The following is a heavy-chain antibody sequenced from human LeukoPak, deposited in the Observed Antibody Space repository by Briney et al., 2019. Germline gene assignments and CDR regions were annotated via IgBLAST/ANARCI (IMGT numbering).Heavy chain of an antibody. CDR3: ARDSGTLDAFDI. D-gene: IGHD1-14*01. J-gene: IGHJ3*02. Sequence: GGSLRLSCAASGFAFSDYYMSWIRQAPGKGLEWVSYISSSGSTIYYADSVKGRFTISRGNAKNSLYLQMNSLRAEDTAVYYCARDSGTLDAFDIWGQGTMVTVSS. CDR2: ISSSGSTI. V-gene: IGHV3-11*01. CDR1: GFAFSDYY.